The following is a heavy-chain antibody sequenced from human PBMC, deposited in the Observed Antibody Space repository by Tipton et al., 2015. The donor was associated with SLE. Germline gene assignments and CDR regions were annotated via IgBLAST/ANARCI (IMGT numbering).Heavy chain of an antibody. CDR1: GVSISTYY. D-gene: IGHD6-19*01. V-gene: IGHV4-59*12. CDR2: FYFSGSS. CDR3: ARETEDTGWIHSRDYIYYYYYGDV. J-gene: IGHJ6*03. Sequence: TLSLTCSVSGVSISTYYWSWIRQSPGKGLEWIGFFYFSGSSQYNPSLKSRVAISADTSNNQFSLELRSVTAADTAVYYCARETEDTGWIHSRDYIYYYYYGDVWGQGTTVTVSS.